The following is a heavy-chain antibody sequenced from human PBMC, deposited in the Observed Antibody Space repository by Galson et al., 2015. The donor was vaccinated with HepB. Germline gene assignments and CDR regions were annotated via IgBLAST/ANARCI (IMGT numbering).Heavy chain of an antibody. J-gene: IGHJ3*02. CDR3: AKDVSSGYGDYSDSFDI. CDR2: ISGSGGIT. CDR1: GFTFSNYA. Sequence: SLRLSCAASGFTFSNYAMSWVRQAPGKGLEWVSGISGSGGITYYADSVKGRFSIARDNSKNTLYVQLNSLRAEDTAVYYCAKDVSSGYGDYSDSFDIWGQGTVVTVSS. V-gene: IGHV3-23*01. D-gene: IGHD4-17*01.